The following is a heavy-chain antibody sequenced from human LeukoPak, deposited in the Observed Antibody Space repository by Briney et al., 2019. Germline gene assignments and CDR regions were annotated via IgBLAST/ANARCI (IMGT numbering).Heavy chain of an antibody. Sequence: GASVKVSCKASGYTFTSYYMHWVRQAPGQGLEWVGIINPSGGSTSYAQKFQGRVTMTRDTSTSTVYMELSSLRSEDTAVYYCAFLQLGYCSSTSCSSDAFDIWGQGTVVTVSS. CDR2: INPSGGST. V-gene: IGHV1-46*01. CDR1: GYTFTSYY. D-gene: IGHD2-2*01. CDR3: AFLQLGYCSSTSCSSDAFDI. J-gene: IGHJ3*02.